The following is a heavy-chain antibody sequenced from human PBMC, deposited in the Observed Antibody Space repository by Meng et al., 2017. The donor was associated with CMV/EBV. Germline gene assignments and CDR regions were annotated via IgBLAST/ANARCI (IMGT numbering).Heavy chain of an antibody. CDR3: ARMEVGGGSCYSDY. V-gene: IGHV1-18*01. CDR1: GYTFTSYG. J-gene: IGHJ4*02. Sequence: VQLVQSGAEGKKPVDSVQVSCKASGYTFTSYGISWVRQAPGQGLEWMGWISAYNGNTNYAQKLQGRDTMTTDTSTSTAYMELMSLRSDDTAVYYCARMEVGGGSCYSDYWGQGTLVTVSS. CDR2: ISAYNGNT. D-gene: IGHD2-15*01.